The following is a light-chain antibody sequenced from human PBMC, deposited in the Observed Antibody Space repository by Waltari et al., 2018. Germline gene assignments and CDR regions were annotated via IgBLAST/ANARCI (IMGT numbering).Light chain of an antibody. Sequence: EIVLTQSPGTLSLSPWERATLSCRASQSIGRYLVWYQQKPGQAPRLLIYAASSRATGIPDRFSGSGSGTDFTLTISGLEPEDFAVYYCQNHERLPATFGQGTKVEIK. CDR2: AAS. J-gene: IGKJ1*01. CDR1: QSIGRY. CDR3: QNHERLPAT. V-gene: IGKV3-20*01.